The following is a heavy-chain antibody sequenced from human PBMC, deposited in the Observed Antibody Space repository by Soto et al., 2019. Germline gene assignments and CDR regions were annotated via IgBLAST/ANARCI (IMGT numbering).Heavy chain of an antibody. CDR1: GITFSNAW. Sequence: GGSLRLSCAASGITFSNAWMNWVRQAPGKGLEYIGRIRSKTDGGTTEYAAPVEGRFTISRDDSKNTLYLQMGGLKTEDTAVYYCTTTRPGTNVFDKWGNGTRVTVS. CDR3: TTTRPGTNVFDK. CDR2: IRSKTDGGTT. D-gene: IGHD6-13*01. J-gene: IGHJ3*02. V-gene: IGHV3-15*01.